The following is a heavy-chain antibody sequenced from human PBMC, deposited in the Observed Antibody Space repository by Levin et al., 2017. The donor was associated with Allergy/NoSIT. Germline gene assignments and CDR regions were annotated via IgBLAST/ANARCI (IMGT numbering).Heavy chain of an antibody. D-gene: IGHD6-6*01. CDR1: GFTFSSYA. Sequence: GGSLRLSCAASGFTFSSYAMSWVRQAPGKGLEWVSAISGSGGSTYYADSVKGRFTISRDNSKNTLYLQMNSLRAEDTAVYYCAKSGSSSSGSYYYYGMDVWGQGTTVTVSS. CDR2: ISGSGGST. J-gene: IGHJ6*02. CDR3: AKSGSSSSGSYYYYGMDV. V-gene: IGHV3-23*01.